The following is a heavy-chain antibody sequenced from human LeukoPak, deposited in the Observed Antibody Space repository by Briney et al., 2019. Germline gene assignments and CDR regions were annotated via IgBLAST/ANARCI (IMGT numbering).Heavy chain of an antibody. CDR3: ARGGGCTSTSCDLDH. CDR1: GGSIRSNY. V-gene: IGHV4-59*12. CDR2: IHNSGNT. D-gene: IGHD2-2*01. J-gene: IGHJ4*02. Sequence: SETLSLTCTVSGGSIRSNYWNWIRQSPGKGLEWIGYIHNSGNTNQNPSLNSRVTISVDTSKNHFSLKLTSVPPADRAVYYCARGGGCTSTSCDLDHWGQGILVTVSS.